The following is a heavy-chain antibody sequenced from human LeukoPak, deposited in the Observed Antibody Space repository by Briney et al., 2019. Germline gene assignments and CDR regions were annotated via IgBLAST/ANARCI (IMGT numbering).Heavy chain of an antibody. CDR1: GFTFSSYA. D-gene: IGHD1-7*01. Sequence: GGSLRLSCAASGFTFSSYAMSWVRQAPGKGLEWVSVIGGSGNSIYYADSVKGRFTISRDNSKSTLYLQMNSLRAEDTAVYYCAKDPRTNLDYWGQGTLVTVSS. V-gene: IGHV3-23*01. CDR3: AKDPRTNLDY. J-gene: IGHJ4*02. CDR2: IGGSGNSI.